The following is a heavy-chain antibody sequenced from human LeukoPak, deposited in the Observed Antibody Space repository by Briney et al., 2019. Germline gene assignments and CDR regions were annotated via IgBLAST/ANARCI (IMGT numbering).Heavy chain of an antibody. V-gene: IGHV3-74*01. CDR3: ARGGTAFDP. Sequence: GGSLRLSCAASGFTFSGYWMHWVRQAPGKGLVWVSRINTDGTSTSHADSVKGRFTISRDNAKNTLYLQMNSLRAEDTAVYYCARGGTAFDPWGQGTLVTVSS. CDR2: INTDGTST. D-gene: IGHD2-21*02. CDR1: GFTFSGYW. J-gene: IGHJ5*02.